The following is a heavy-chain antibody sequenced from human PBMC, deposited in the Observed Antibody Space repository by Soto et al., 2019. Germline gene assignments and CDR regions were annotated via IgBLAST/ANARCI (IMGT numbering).Heavy chain of an antibody. Sequence: PSETLSLTCTVSGGSISSSSYYWGWIRQPPGKGLEWIGSIYYSGSTYYNPSLKSRVTISVDTSKNQFSLKLSYVTAADTAVYYCASPVYYDILTGYSIDYWGQGTLVTVSS. CDR1: GGSISSSSYY. V-gene: IGHV4-39*01. D-gene: IGHD3-9*01. CDR3: ASPVYYDILTGYSIDY. CDR2: IYYSGST. J-gene: IGHJ4*02.